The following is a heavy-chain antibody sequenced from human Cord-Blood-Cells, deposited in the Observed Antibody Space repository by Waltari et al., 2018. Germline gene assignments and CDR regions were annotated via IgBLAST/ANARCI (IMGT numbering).Heavy chain of an antibody. CDR3: ARRYARGTKHAFDI. J-gene: IGHJ3*02. CDR2: SYYSVST. Sequence: QLQLQESGPGLVKPSETRSLTCTVSGGSISSSSYYWGWIRQRPGKGLGWIGSSYYSVSTYNTPALMRRVTISVYTTRNHFSLKLSSVTAAHTAVYYWARRYARGTKHAFDIWRQGTMVTVSS. V-gene: IGHV4-39*07. CDR1: GGSISSSSYY. D-gene: IGHD3-10*01.